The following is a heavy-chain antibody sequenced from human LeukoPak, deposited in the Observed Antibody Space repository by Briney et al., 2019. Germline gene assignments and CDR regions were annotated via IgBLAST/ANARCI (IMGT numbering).Heavy chain of an antibody. D-gene: IGHD3-10*01. J-gene: IGHJ4*02. Sequence: ASVNVSCKASGYTFTGYYMHWVRQAPGQGLEWMGWINPNSCGTNYAQKSQGRVTMNRDTSISTAYMELSSLRSDDAAGYYCARDLYSRRMDYYGSGSYFACWGQGTLVTVSS. CDR2: INPNSCGT. V-gene: IGHV1-2*02. CDR1: GYTFTGYY. CDR3: ARDLYSRRMDYYGSGSYFAC.